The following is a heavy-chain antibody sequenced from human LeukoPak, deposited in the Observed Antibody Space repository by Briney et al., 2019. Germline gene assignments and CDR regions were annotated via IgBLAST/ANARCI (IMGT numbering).Heavy chain of an antibody. CDR3: ARDNYDFWSGYYTGNWFDP. CDR2: INHSGST. V-gene: IGHV4-34*01. J-gene: IGHJ5*02. D-gene: IGHD3-3*01. Sequence: PSETLSLTCAVYGGSFSGYYWSWIRQPPGKGLEWIGEINHSGSTNYNPSLKSRVTISVDTSKNQFSLKLSSVTAADTAVYYCARDNYDFWSGYYTGNWFDPWGQGTLVTVSS. CDR1: GGSFSGYY.